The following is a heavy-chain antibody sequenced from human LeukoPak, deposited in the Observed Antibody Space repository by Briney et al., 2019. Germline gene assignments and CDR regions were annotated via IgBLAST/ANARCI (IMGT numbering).Heavy chain of an antibody. CDR3: ARVLRVGATGGKALGY. D-gene: IGHD1-26*01. CDR1: GYIFTSYG. J-gene: IGHJ4*02. CDR2: ISAYNCNT. V-gene: IGHV1-18*01. Sequence: AAVKVSCKASGYIFTSYGFSWVRQAPGQGLEGVGWISAYNCNTNYAQKLQDRVTMTTDTSTSTAYMQLRSLRSDDTAVYYCARVLRVGATGGKALGYWGQGTLVTVSS.